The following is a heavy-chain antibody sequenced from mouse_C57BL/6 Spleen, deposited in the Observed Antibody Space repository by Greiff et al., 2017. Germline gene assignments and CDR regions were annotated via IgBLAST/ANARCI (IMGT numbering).Heavy chain of an antibody. CDR1: GFTFSDYG. J-gene: IGHJ1*03. CDR3: ARQAPITTVVPYWYFDV. V-gene: IGHV5-15*01. CDR2: ISNLAYSI. D-gene: IGHD1-1*01. Sequence: VQLVESGGGLVQPGGSLKLSCAASGFTFSDYGMAWVRQAPRKGPEWVAFISNLAYSIYYADTVTGRFTISRENAKNTLYLEMSSLRSEDTAMYYCARQAPITTVVPYWYFDVWGTGTTVTVSS.